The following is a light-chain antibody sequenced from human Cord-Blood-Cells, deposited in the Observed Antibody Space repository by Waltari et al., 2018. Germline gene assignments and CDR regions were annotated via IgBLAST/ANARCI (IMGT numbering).Light chain of an antibody. CDR3: QQYDNLLT. CDR2: DAS. J-gene: IGKJ4*01. CDR1: QDISNY. Sequence: DIKMTQSPSSLSVSVGNRVTITCQASQDISNYLNWYQQKPGKAPKLLIYDASNLETGVPSRFSGSGSGTDFTFTISSLQPEDIATYYCQQYDNLLTFGGGTKVEIK. V-gene: IGKV1-33*01.